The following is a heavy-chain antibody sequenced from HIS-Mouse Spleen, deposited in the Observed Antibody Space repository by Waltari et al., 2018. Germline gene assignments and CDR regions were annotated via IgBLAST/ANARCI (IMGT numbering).Heavy chain of an antibody. CDR2: ISSSSSYI. V-gene: IGHV3-21*01. CDR1: GLTFGSYS. D-gene: IGHD6-13*01. CDR3: ARGYSSSEDY. J-gene: IGHJ4*02. Sequence: EVQLVESGGGLVKPGGSLRRSCAASGLTFGSYSMNWVRQAPGKGLEWVSSISSSSSYIYYADSVKGRFTISRDNAKNSLYLQMNSLRAEDTAVYYCARGYSSSEDYWGQGTLVTVSS.